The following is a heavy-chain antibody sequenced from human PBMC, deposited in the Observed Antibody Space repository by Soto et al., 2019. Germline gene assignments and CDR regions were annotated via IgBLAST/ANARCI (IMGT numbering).Heavy chain of an antibody. Sequence: QVQLVESGGGVVQPGRSLRLSCAASGFTFSDYGMHWVRQAPGKGLEWVAVIWYDGSNEYYADSVKGRFTVSRDSSKNIVYLQMHSLRAEDTAVYYFARTHKSIAVGAFDIWGQGTMVTVSS. J-gene: IGHJ3*02. V-gene: IGHV3-33*01. D-gene: IGHD6-19*01. CDR1: GFTFSDYG. CDR2: IWYDGSNE. CDR3: ARTHKSIAVGAFDI.